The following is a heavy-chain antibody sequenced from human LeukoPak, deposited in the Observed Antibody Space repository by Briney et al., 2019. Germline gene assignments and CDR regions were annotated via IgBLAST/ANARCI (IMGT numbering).Heavy chain of an antibody. CDR3: AGGISATGGG. J-gene: IGHJ3*01. D-gene: IGHD6-13*01. V-gene: IGHV3-74*01. CDR1: GFTFSSYW. Sequence: GGCLRLSCADSGFTFSSYWMHWVRQAPGKGLVWVSRINSDGSITTYADSVKGRFTISRDNAKNTLYLQMNSLRAEDTAVYYCAGGISATGGGWGQGTMVTVSS. CDR2: INSDGSIT.